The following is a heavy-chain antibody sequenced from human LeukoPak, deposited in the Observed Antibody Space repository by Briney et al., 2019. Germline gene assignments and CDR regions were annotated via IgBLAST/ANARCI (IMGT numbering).Heavy chain of an antibody. J-gene: IGHJ4*02. CDR3: AKMAYGSGSSRDY. D-gene: IGHD3-10*01. CDR2: ISYDGSNK. CDR1: GFTFSSYE. Sequence: SGGSLRLSCAASGFTFSSYEMHWVRQAPGNGLDWEAVISYDGSNKYYADSVKGRFTISRDNSKNTLYLQMNSLRAEDTAVYYCAKMAYGSGSSRDYWGQGTLVTVSS. V-gene: IGHV3-30*18.